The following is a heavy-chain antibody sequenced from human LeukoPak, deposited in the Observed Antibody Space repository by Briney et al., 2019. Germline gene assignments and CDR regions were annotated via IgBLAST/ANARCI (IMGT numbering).Heavy chain of an antibody. D-gene: IGHD6-13*01. CDR2: IYYSGST. V-gene: IGHV4-39*07. CDR3: AGLRQQLVGEGEVDP. CDR1: GGSISSSSYY. J-gene: IGHJ5*02. Sequence: SETLSLTCTVSGGSISSSSYYWGWIRQPPGKGLEWIGSIYYSGSTYYNPSLKSRVTISVDTSKNQFSLKLSSVTAADTAVYYCAGLRQQLVGEGEVDPWGQGTLVTVSS.